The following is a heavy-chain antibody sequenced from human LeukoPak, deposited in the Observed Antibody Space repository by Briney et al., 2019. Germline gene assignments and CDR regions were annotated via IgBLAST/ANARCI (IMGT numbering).Heavy chain of an antibody. CDR3: AKEVFETGKAFEY. CDR1: GFTFSSYA. D-gene: IGHD3-10*01. CDR2: ISATGDST. V-gene: IGHV3-23*01. J-gene: IGHJ4*02. Sequence: PGGSLRLSCAASGFTFSSYAMRWVRPAPGKGLAWVSTISATGDSTFYAASVKGRFTISRDNSKNTLHLQMNSLRGEDWAIYYCAKEVFETGKAFEYRGQGTLVTVSS.